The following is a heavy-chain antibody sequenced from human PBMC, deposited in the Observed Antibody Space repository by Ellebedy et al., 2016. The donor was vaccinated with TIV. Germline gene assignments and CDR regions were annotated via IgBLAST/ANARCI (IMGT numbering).Heavy chain of an antibody. CDR1: GFTVSGDY. V-gene: IGHV3-53*01. J-gene: IGHJ4*02. CDR3: AGGTY. Sequence: LSLTCAASGFTVSGDYMSWVRQAPGKGLEWVSIMDAGGNTHYPDPVKGRFTVPRDNSKNTLYLQMNSLRAEDTAVYYCAGGTYWGQGTLVTVSS. CDR2: MDAGGNT.